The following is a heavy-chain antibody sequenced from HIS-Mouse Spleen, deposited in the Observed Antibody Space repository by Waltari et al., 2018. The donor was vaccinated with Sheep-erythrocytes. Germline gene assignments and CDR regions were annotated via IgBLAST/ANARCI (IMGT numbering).Heavy chain of an antibody. CDR3: ALSVDLAGAFDI. CDR1: GGSFSGYY. V-gene: IGHV4-34*01. J-gene: IGHJ3*02. Sequence: QVQLQQWGAGLLKPSETLSLTCAVYGGSFSGYYWSWTRQPPGKGLEWIGEINHSGSTTYNPSLKSRVTISVDTSKNQFSLKLSSVTAADTAVYYCALSVDLAGAFDIWGQGTMVTVSS. D-gene: IGHD6-19*01. CDR2: INHSGST.